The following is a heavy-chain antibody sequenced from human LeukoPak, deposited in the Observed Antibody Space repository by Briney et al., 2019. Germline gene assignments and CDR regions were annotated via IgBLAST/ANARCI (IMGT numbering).Heavy chain of an antibody. V-gene: IGHV1-24*01. J-gene: IGHJ4*02. Sequence: ASVKVSCKVSGYTLTELSMHWVRQAPGKGLEWMGGFDPEDGETIYAQKFQGRVTMTEDTSTDTAYMELSSLRSEDTAVYYCATLPIIAAAGGEDYWGQGTLVTVSS. CDR1: GYTLTELS. CDR3: ATLPIIAAAGGEDY. CDR2: FDPEDGET. D-gene: IGHD6-13*01.